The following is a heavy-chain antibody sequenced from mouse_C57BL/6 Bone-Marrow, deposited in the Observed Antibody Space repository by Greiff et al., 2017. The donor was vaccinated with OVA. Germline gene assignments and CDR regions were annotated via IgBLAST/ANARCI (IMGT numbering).Heavy chain of an antibody. Sequence: VQLQQPGAELVKPGASVKLSCKASGYTFTSYWMQWVKQRPGQGLEWIGEIDPSDSYTTYNQKFKGKATLTVDTSSSTAYMQLSSLTSEDSAVYYCARDAMDYWGQGTSVTVSS. V-gene: IGHV1-50*01. J-gene: IGHJ4*01. CDR2: IDPSDSYT. CDR3: ARDAMDY. CDR1: GYTFTSYW.